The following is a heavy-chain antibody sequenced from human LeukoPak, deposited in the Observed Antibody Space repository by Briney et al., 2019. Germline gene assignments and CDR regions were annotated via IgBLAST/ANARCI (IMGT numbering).Heavy chain of an antibody. D-gene: IGHD2-2*01. V-gene: IGHV3-33*01. Sequence: PGRSLSLSCVASGFTFSSYAMHWVRQAPGKGLEWVAVIWYDGSNKYYADSVKGRFTVSRDNSKNTLYLQMNSLRAEDTAVYYCARDRTYCSATSCFPKEFDHWGQGTLVTVSS. J-gene: IGHJ4*02. CDR1: GFTFSSYA. CDR2: IWYDGSNK. CDR3: ARDRTYCSATSCFPKEFDH.